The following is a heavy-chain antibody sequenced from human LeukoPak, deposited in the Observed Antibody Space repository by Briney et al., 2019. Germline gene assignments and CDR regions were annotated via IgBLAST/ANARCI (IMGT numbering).Heavy chain of an antibody. Sequence: SGTLSLTCAVSGGSISSSNWWSWVRQPPGKGLEWIGEIYHSGSTNYNPSLKSRVTISVDKSKNQFSLKLSSVTAADTAVYYCARDRITMVRGVIISHWFDPWGQGTLVTVSS. CDR3: ARDRITMVRGVIISHWFDP. D-gene: IGHD3-10*01. J-gene: IGHJ5*02. CDR2: IYHSGST. CDR1: GGSISSSNW. V-gene: IGHV4-4*02.